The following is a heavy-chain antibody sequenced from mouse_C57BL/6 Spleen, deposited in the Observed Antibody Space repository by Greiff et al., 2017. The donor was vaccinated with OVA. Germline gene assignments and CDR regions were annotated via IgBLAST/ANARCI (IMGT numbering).Heavy chain of an antibody. CDR3: ARRDWDYFDY. CDR1: GYTFTSYW. J-gene: IGHJ2*01. D-gene: IGHD4-1*01. Sequence: QVQLKQPGAELVRPGTSVKLSCKASGYTFTSYWMHWVKQRPGQGLEWIGVIDPSDSYTNYNQKFKGKATLTVDTSSSAAYMQLSSLTSEDSAVYYCARRDWDYFDYWGQGTTLTVSS. V-gene: IGHV1-59*01. CDR2: IDPSDSYT.